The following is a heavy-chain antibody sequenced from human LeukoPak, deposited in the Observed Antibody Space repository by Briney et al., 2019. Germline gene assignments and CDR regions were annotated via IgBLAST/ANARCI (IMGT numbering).Heavy chain of an antibody. CDR2: IYTSGTT. Sequence: SETLSLTCSVSGGSMGSYYWSWIRQPVGKGLEWIGHIYTSGTTQYNPSLKSRVTMSVDTSKQQFSLSLSSVTAADTAVYYCAREGGYSYCYDYWGQGALVTVSS. CDR3: AREGGYSYCYDY. J-gene: IGHJ4*02. D-gene: IGHD5-18*01. CDR1: GGSMGSYY. V-gene: IGHV4-4*07.